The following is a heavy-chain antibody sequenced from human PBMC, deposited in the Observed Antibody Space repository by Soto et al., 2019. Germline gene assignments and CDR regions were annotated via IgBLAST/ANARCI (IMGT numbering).Heavy chain of an antibody. J-gene: IGHJ6*03. Sequence: ASVKVSCKVSGYTLTELSMHWVRQAPGKGLEWMGGFDPEDGETIYAQKFQGRVTMTEDTSTDTAYMELSSPRSEDTAVYYCATVGAAADSNYYYYYMDVWGKGTTVTVSS. D-gene: IGHD6-13*01. CDR1: GYTLTELS. CDR2: FDPEDGET. CDR3: ATVGAAADSNYYYYYMDV. V-gene: IGHV1-24*01.